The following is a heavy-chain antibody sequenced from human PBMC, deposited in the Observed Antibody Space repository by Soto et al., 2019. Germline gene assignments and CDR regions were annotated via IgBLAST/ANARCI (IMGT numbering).Heavy chain of an antibody. CDR2: ISGSGDAT. Sequence: PGGSLRLSCAASGFTFSSYAMSWVRQAPGKGLEWVSAISGSGDATYYADSVKGRFSISRDNSKNTLYLQMNSLRAEDTAVYYCAKEFHSWNYFDYWGQGPLVTVSS. CDR3: AKEFHSWNYFDY. D-gene: IGHD1-20*01. CDR1: GFTFSSYA. J-gene: IGHJ4*02. V-gene: IGHV3-23*01.